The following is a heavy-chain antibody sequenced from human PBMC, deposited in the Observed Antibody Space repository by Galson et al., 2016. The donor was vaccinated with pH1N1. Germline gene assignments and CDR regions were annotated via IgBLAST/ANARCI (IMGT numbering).Heavy chain of an antibody. Sequence: SLRLSCAASGFTFSNYWMHWVRQVSGKGLEWVANIKEDGSETYYVDSVRGRFTISRDNAKNSLYLQMNSLRDEDTFLYYCARAIGSRSAYWGQGTLVTVSS. CDR2: IKEDGSET. V-gene: IGHV3-7*01. J-gene: IGHJ4*02. D-gene: IGHD3-16*02. CDR3: ARAIGSRSAY. CDR1: GFTFSNYW.